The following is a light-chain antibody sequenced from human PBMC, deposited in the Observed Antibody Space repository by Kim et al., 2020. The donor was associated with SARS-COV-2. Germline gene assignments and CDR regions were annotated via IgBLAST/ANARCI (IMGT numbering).Light chain of an antibody. CDR1: SSNIRSNT. J-gene: IGLJ3*02. CDR3: AAWDDSVNGVV. CDR2: GSS. V-gene: IGLV1-44*01. Sequence: GQGVTISCSGTSSNIRSNTVDWYQQLPRSAPKLLISGSSQRPSGVPDRFSGSQSGTSASLAISGLQSEDEADYHCAAWDDSVNGVVFGGGTQLTVL.